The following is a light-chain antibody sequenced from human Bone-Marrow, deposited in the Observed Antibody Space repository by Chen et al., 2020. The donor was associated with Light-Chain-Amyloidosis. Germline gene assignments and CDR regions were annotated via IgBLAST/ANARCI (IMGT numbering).Light chain of an antibody. V-gene: IGLV1-47*01. J-gene: IGLJ3*02. CDR3: SAWDDSLSGHWV. CDR1: NSNIGSNY. CDR2: RND. Sequence: QSVLTQPTPASGNPGQGVTIPRSGSNSNIGSNYVYWYQQIPGTAPKLLIYRNDPRPSGVPDRFSGSKSGTSASLAISGLRSDDEADYYCSAWDDSLSGHWVFGGGTKLTVL.